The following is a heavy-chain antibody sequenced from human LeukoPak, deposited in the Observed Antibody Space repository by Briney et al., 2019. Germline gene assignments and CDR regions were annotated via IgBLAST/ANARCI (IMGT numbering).Heavy chain of an antibody. CDR1: GGSFSGYY. J-gene: IGHJ4*02. CDR2: INHSGST. CDR3: ARDAGYCSSTSCYLDY. V-gene: IGHV4-34*01. Sequence: RPSETLSLTCAVYGGSFSGYYWSWIRQPPGKGLEWIGEINHSGSTNYNPSLKSRVTISVDTSKNQFSLKLSSVIAADTAVYYCARDAGYCSSTSCYLDYWGQGTLVTVSS. D-gene: IGHD2-2*01.